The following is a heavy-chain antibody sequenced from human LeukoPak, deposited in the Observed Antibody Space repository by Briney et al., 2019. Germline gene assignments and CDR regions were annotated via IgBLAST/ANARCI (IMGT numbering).Heavy chain of an antibody. CDR3: VRDLSWRFDY. V-gene: IGHV6-1*01. D-gene: IGHD2/OR15-2a*01. CDR2: TYYRSKWRN. CDR1: GDSVSSNSAA. Sequence: SQTLSLTCAISGDSVSSNSAAWNWIRQSPSRDLEWLGRTYYRSKWRNDYAVSVKSRITISPDTSKNQFSLQLNSVTPEDTSVYYCVRDLSWRFDYWGQGTLVTVSS. J-gene: IGHJ4*02.